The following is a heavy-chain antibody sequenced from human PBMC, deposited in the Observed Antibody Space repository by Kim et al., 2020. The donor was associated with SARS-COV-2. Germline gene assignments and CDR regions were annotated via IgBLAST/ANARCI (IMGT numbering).Heavy chain of an antibody. J-gene: IGHJ6*02. CDR3: AKFDLVSDPHYYGMDV. Sequence: ASVKVSCKVSGYTLTELSMHWVRQAPGKGLEWMGGFDPEDGETIYAQKFQGRVTMTEDTSTDTAYMELSSLRSEDTAVYYCAKFDLVSDPHYYGMDVWGQGTTVTVSS. V-gene: IGHV1-24*01. CDR1: GYTLTELS. D-gene: IGHD2-21*01. CDR2: FDPEDGET.